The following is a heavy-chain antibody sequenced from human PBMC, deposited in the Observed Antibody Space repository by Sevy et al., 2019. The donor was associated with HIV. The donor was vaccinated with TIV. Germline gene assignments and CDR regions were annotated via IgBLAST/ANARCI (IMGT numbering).Heavy chain of an antibody. J-gene: IGHJ6*02. Sequence: ASVKVSCKVSGYTLTELSMHWVRQAPRKGLEWIGGFDPEDGETIYAQKFQGRVTMTEDTSTDTAYMELSSLRSEDTAVYYCATPFLMGNRYYYYGMDVWGQGTTVTVSS. CDR2: FDPEDGET. CDR3: ATPFLMGNRYYYYGMDV. D-gene: IGHD3-3*02. V-gene: IGHV1-24*01. CDR1: GYTLTELS.